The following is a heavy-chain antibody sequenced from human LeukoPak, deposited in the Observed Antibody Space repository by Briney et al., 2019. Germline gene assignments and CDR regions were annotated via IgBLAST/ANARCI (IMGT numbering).Heavy chain of an antibody. D-gene: IGHD6-13*01. CDR1: GFIFKTFG. CDR3: ARDPRSSSWVNWFDP. CDR2: IRYDGTNK. J-gene: IGHJ5*02. V-gene: IGHV3-30*02. Sequence: GGSLRLSCAASGFIFKTFGMHWVRQAPGKGLEWAAFIRYDGTNKDYADSVKGRFTISRDNAKNSLYLQMNSLRAEDTAVYYCARDPRSSSWVNWFDPWGQGTLVTVSS.